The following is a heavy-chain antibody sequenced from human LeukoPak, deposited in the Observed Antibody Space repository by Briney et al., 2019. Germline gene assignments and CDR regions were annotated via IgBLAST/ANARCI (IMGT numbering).Heavy chain of an antibody. V-gene: IGHV4-4*09. J-gene: IGHJ6*03. CDR1: GGSVSPYY. D-gene: IGHD5-24*01. Sequence: SETLSLTCTVTGGSVSPYYWSWIRQPPGKGLEWIGYIYTGGSPNFNPSLKSRVTISLDTSKNQFSLKLTSVTAADTAVYYCAKVVEMLMTPPSYFYYMDVWGRGTTVTVS. CDR2: IYTGGSP. CDR3: AKVVEMLMTPPSYFYYMDV.